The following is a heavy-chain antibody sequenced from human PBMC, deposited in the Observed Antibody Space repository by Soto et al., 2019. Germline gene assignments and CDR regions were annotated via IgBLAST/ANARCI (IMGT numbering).Heavy chain of an antibody. CDR1: GGTFSSYV. Sequence: SVKVSCKASGGTFSSYVISWVRQAPGQGLEWMGGIIPIFGPPLYAQRFQGSVTITVDESTTTTYMELTSLRPEDTAVYYCARGRYCSGSSCHPYYFGLDVWGQGTTVTVSS. CDR3: ARGRYCSGSSCHPYYFGLDV. J-gene: IGHJ6*02. D-gene: IGHD2-15*01. CDR2: IIPIFGPP. V-gene: IGHV1-69*13.